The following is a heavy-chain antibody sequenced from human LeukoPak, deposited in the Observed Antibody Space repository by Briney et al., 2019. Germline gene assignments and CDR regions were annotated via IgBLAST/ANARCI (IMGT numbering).Heavy chain of an antibody. D-gene: IGHD3-22*01. CDR1: GFTVSSNY. V-gene: IGHV3-66*01. CDR3: AAKWLLRRY. CDR2: IHSGGTT. Sequence: GGSLRLSCTASGFTVSSNYMTWVRRAPGKGLECVSLIHSGGTTDYADSVKGRFTISRDNSKNMLYLQMNSLRVEDTAVYYCAAKWLLRRYWGQGTLVTVSS. J-gene: IGHJ4*02.